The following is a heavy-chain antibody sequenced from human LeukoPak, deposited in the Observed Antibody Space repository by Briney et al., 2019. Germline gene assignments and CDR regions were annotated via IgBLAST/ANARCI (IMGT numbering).Heavy chain of an antibody. CDR1: GGTFSSYA. J-gene: IGHJ5*02. Sequence: ASVKVSCKASGGTFSSYAISWVRQAPGQGLEWMGGIIPILGTANYAQKFQGRVTITADESTSTAYMELSSLRSEDTAVYYCARSPDLGVPAVWFDPWGQGTLVTVSS. CDR2: IIPILGTA. V-gene: IGHV1-69*01. D-gene: IGHD2-2*01. CDR3: ARSPDLGVPAVWFDP.